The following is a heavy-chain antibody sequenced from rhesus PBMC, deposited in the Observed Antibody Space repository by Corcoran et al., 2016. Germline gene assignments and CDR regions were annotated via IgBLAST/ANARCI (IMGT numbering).Heavy chain of an antibody. CDR3: ARDKVEDYGYYYNDRFDV. CDR2: IYSSNGNT. V-gene: IGHV4S7*01. D-gene: IGHD3-9*01. J-gene: IGHJ5-1*01. Sequence: QVQLQESGPGLLKPSDTLSLTCAVSGGSISGGYGWGWIRQPPGKGLEWIGRIYSSNGNTYYNPSLKSRVTISTDTSKNQFSLKLSAVTAADTAVYYCARDKVEDYGYYYNDRFDVWGPGVLVTVSS. CDR1: GGSISGGYG.